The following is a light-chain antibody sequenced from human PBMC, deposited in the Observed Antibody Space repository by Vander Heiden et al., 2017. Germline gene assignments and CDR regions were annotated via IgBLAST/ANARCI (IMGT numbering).Light chain of an antibody. CDR1: QSVSSN. Sequence: EIVMTQSPATLSVSPGERATLSCRASQSVSSNLAWYQQKPGQAPRLLLYSASTRATGIPARFNGSGSGTEFSLTISSLQSEDFAVYFCQQVNKCPITFGGGTKVDIK. V-gene: IGKV3-15*01. CDR3: QQVNKCPIT. CDR2: SAS. J-gene: IGKJ4*01.